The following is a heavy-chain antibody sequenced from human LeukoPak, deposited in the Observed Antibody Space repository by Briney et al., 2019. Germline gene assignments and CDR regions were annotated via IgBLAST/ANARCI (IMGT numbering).Heavy chain of an antibody. D-gene: IGHD6-13*01. J-gene: IGHJ3*02. V-gene: IGHV1-69*13. Sequence: ASVKVSCKASGYTFTRYGISWVRQAPGQGLEWMGGIIPLFGTTNFAQTFQGRATVTADESTTTAYMELSSLRSEDTAVYYCARVVMEQQHTHAFDTWGQGTMVTVSS. CDR3: ARVVMEQQHTHAFDT. CDR1: GYTFTRYG. CDR2: IIPLFGTT.